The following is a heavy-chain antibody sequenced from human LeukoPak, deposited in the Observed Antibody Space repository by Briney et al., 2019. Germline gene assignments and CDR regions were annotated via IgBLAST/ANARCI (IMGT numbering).Heavy chain of an antibody. CDR1: GGSIDSNY. D-gene: IGHD3-10*01. J-gene: IGHJ4*02. CDR2: IHDDGST. V-gene: IGHV4-59*01. CDR3: ARSYYYGSGNVVFDH. Sequence: SETLSLTCTVCGGSIDSNYWSWIRQPPGKGLEWIGYIHDDGSTNFNPSLQSRVIISVDTSKSQFSLRLSSVTAADTAVYYCARSYYYGSGNVVFDHWGQGSLVTVSS.